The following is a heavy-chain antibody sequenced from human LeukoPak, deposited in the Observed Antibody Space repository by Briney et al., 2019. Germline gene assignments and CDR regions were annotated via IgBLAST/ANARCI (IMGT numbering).Heavy chain of an antibody. V-gene: IGHV4-34*01. CDR1: GGSFSDYY. Sequence: SETLSLTCAVYGGSFSDYYWSWIRQPPGKGLEWIGEINHSGSTNYNPSLKSRVTISVDTFKNQFSLKLSSVTAADTAVYYCATPGGYYGYAWNYWGQGTLVTVSS. D-gene: IGHD3-10*01. CDR2: INHSGST. CDR3: ATPGGYYGYAWNY. J-gene: IGHJ4*02.